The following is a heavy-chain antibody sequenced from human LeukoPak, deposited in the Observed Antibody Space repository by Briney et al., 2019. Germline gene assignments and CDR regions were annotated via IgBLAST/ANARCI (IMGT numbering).Heavy chain of an antibody. J-gene: IGHJ4*02. Sequence: GGSLRLSCAASGFTFSSYAMSWVRQAPGKGLDWVSAISGSGGTTYHADSVKGRFTISRDNPKNTLYLQMNSLRAEDTAVDYCAKRVTTGRGFDYWGQGTLVTVSS. CDR3: AKRVTTGRGFDY. CDR1: GFTFSSYA. CDR2: ISGSGGTT. D-gene: IGHD4-17*01. V-gene: IGHV3-23*01.